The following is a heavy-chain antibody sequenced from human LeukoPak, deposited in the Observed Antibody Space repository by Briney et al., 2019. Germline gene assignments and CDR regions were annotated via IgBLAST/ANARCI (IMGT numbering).Heavy chain of an antibody. CDR1: GGSISSGSYY. D-gene: IGHD3-10*01. J-gene: IGHJ4*02. V-gene: IGHV4-39*07. Sequence: SETLSLTCTVSGGSISSGSYYWGWIRQPPGKGLEWIGSIYHSGSTYYNPSPKSRVTISVDTSKNQFSLKLSSVTAADTAVYYCARLSQLWFGELLPFVDYWGQGTLVTVSS. CDR2: IYHSGST. CDR3: ARLSQLWFGELLPFVDY.